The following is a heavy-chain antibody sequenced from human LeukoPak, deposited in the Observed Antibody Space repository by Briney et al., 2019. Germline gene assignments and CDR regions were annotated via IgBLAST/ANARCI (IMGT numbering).Heavy chain of an antibody. CDR2: IYSGGST. J-gene: IGHJ6*02. V-gene: IGHV3-53*01. CDR1: GFTVSSNY. Sequence: GGSLRLSCTASGFTVSSNYMSWVRQAPGKGLEWVSVIYSGGSTYYADSVKGRFTISRDNSKNTLYLQMNSLRAEDTAVYYCASSPVDYYGMDVWGQGTTVTVSS. CDR3: ASSPVDYYGMDV.